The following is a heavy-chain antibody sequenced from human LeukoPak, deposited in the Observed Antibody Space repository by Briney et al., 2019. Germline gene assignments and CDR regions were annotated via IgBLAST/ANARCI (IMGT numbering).Heavy chain of an antibody. D-gene: IGHD1-26*01. CDR2: IRSKAYGGTT. CDR3: TGDSGNYYGYFDY. V-gene: IGHV3-49*04. Sequence: PGRSLRLSCTASGFTFGDYAMSWVRQAPGKGLEWVGFIRSKAYGGTTEYAASVKGRFTISRDDSKSIAYLQMNSLKTEDTAVYYCTGDSGNYYGYFDYWGQGTLVTVSS. CDR1: GFTFGDYA. J-gene: IGHJ4*02.